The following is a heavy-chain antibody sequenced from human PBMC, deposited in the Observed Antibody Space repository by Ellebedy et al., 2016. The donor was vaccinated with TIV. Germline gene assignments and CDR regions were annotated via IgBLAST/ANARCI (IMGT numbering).Heavy chain of an antibody. CDR3: GKLERYGTTWYGKVDN. Sequence: GESLKISXVASGFTFSRYWMHWVRQSPGGGLVWVSRISGDGAYRNFADSVKGRISISRDNAKNTLYLQMNSLRAEDTAIYYCGKLERYGTTWYGKVDNWGQGTLVTVSS. CDR1: GFTFSRYW. D-gene: IGHD6-13*01. CDR2: ISGDGAYR. J-gene: IGHJ4*02. V-gene: IGHV3-74*01.